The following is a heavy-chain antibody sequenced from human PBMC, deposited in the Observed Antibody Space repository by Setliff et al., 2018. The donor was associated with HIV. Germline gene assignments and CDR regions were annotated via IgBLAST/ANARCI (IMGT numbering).Heavy chain of an antibody. V-gene: IGHV3-23*01. CDR3: AKATGSATSPRGSFAY. CDR2: ISGSGGST. CDR1: GFTFSDYA. Sequence: GGSLRLSCAASGFTFSDYAMNWVRQAPGKGLEWVSAISGSGGSTYYADSVQGRFTISRDNSKNTLYPQMNSLRAEDTAVYYCAKATGSATSPRGSFAYLGRGTLVTVSS. D-gene: IGHD3-16*01. J-gene: IGHJ4*02.